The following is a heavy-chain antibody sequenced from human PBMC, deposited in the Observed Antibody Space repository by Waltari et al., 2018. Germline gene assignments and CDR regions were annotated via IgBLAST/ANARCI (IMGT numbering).Heavy chain of an antibody. CDR3: AGNFDWLLASFWY. CDR1: GFTFSSYS. J-gene: IGHJ4*02. V-gene: IGHV3-21*01. D-gene: IGHD3-9*01. CDR2: ISSSSSYI. Sequence: EVQLVESGGGLVKPGGSLRLSCAASGFTFSSYSMNCVRQAPGKGLEWVSSISSSSSYIYYADSVKGRFTISRDNAKNSLYLQMNSLRAEDTAVYYCAGNFDWLLASFWYWGQGTLVTVSS.